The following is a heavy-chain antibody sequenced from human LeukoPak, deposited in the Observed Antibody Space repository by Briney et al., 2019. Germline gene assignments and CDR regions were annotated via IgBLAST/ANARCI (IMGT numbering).Heavy chain of an antibody. CDR2: INSDGSIT. CDR1: GFAFSNYW. J-gene: IGHJ4*02. D-gene: IGHD2-15*01. CDR3: ARAAAVSAIPSD. V-gene: IGHV3-74*01. Sequence: QPGGSLRLSCAASGFAFSNYWMHWVRQAPGKGRMWVSRINSDGSITSYADSVKGRFTISRDNAKNTLYLQMNSLRAEDTGVYYCARAAAVSAIPSDWGQGTLVIISS.